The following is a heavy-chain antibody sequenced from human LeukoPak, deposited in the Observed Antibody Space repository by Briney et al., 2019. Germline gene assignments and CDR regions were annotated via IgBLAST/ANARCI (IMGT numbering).Heavy chain of an antibody. J-gene: IGHJ5*02. CDR3: ARWRGIAAAGNLGWFDP. V-gene: IGHV4-34*01. CDR2: INHGGST. D-gene: IGHD6-13*01. CDR1: GGSFSGYY. Sequence: SETLSLTCAVYGGSFSGYYCSWIRQTPGKGLEWIGEINHGGSTSYNPSLKSRLTISVGSANNHFSLRVTSVTAADTAVYYCARWRGIAAAGNLGWFDPWGQGTLVTVSS.